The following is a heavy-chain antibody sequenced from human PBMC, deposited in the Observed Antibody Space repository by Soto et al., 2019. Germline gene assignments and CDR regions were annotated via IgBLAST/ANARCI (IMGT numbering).Heavy chain of an antibody. CDR3: ARSGYSSSWYTYNWFGP. D-gene: IGHD6-13*01. Sequence: ASVKVSCKASGYTLTSYAIHLVRQAPGQRLEWMGWINAGNGNTKYSQKFQGRATITRDTSASTAYMELSSLRSEDTAVYYCARSGYSSSWYTYNWFGPWGQGTLGTVSS. CDR2: INAGNGNT. CDR1: GYTLTSYA. V-gene: IGHV1-3*01. J-gene: IGHJ5*02.